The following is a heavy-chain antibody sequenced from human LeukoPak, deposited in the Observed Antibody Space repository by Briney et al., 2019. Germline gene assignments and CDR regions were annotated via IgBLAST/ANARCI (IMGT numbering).Heavy chain of an antibody. Sequence: ASVKVSCMPSRYSFTRYDINWVRPATGRGVEWMGWMNLNRGNTGYAQKFQGRVTMTRNTSIRTAYMELSTLRSAETALYYCARSLRGRRHVAVAGTSGYWGQGTLVTVPS. J-gene: IGHJ4*02. D-gene: IGHD6-19*01. CDR3: ARSLRGRRHVAVAGTSGY. V-gene: IGHV1-8*01. CDR1: RYSFTRYD. CDR2: MNLNRGNT.